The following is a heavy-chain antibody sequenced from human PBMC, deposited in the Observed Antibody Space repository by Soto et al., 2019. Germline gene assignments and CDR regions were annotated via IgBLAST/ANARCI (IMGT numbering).Heavy chain of an antibody. Sequence: QVHLVQSGAEVKKPGASVKVSCKASGYTFPSYGISWIRQAPGQGLVWMGWISAHNGHTKYTQNFQGRVTMTTDISTSTAHMELRGLRSDDTAVYYCARDGGVWPDHWGQGNLVTVSS. CDR2: ISAHNGHT. D-gene: IGHD2-8*02. V-gene: IGHV1-18*01. CDR1: GYTFPSYG. J-gene: IGHJ4*02. CDR3: ARDGGVWPDH.